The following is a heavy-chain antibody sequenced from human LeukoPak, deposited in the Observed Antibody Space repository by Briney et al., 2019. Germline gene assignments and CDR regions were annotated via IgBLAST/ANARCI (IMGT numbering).Heavy chain of an antibody. CDR2: IYYSGST. J-gene: IGHJ4*02. D-gene: IGHD5-24*01. CDR3: ERARDGYNTD. V-gene: IGHV4-59*01. Sequence: PSETLSLTCTVSGGSISSYYWSWIRQPPGKGLEWIGYIYYSGSTNYNPSLKSRVTISVDTSKNQFSLKLSSVTAADTAVYYCERARDGYNTDWGQGTLVTVSS. CDR1: GGSISSYY.